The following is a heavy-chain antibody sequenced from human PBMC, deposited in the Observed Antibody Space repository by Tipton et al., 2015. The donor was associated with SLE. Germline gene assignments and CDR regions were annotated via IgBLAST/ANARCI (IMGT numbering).Heavy chain of an antibody. Sequence: TLSLTCTVSGGSISSSSYYWGWIRQPPGKGLEWIGSIYYSGSTYYNPSLKSRVTISVDTSKNQFSLKLSSVTAADTAVYYCAREKRDYDSGSYYNPHFDYWGQGALVTVSS. V-gene: IGHV4-39*07. D-gene: IGHD3-10*01. J-gene: IGHJ4*02. CDR3: AREKRDYDSGSYYNPHFDY. CDR2: IYYSGST. CDR1: GGSISSSSYY.